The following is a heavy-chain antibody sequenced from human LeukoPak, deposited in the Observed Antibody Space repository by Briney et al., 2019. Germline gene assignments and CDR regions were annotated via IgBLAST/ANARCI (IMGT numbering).Heavy chain of an antibody. CDR1: GFTFSSYA. V-gene: IGHV3-23*01. CDR2: IRGSGGST. J-gene: IGHJ4*02. D-gene: IGHD6-6*01. Sequence: RASLRLSCAASGFTFSSYAMSWVCQAPGEGLEWVSAIRGSGGSTYSADSVKGRFTISRDNSKNTLYLQMNSLRAEDTAVYYCAKDSSSLRSWGQGTLVTVSS. CDR3: AKDSSSLRS.